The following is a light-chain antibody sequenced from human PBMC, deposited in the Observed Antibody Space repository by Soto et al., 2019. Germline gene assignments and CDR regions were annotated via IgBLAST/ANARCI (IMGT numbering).Light chain of an antibody. CDR1: QDISRW. CDR2: GAS. V-gene: IGKV1-12*01. CDR3: QQYNSYSPWT. J-gene: IGKJ1*01. Sequence: DIHMTQSPSSVSASLGDTVTLTCRASQDISRWLAWFQQKPGKVPKLLIFGASTLQTGVPSRFGGGGSGTEFTLTISGLQPDDFATYYCQQYNSYSPWTFGPGTK.